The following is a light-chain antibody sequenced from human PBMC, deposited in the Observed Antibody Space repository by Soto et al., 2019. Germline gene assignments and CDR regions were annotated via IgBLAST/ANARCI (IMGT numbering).Light chain of an antibody. J-gene: IGKJ1*01. CDR1: QSVSNND. V-gene: IGKV3-20*01. CDR3: QQYATSPLT. CDR2: GAS. Sequence: EIVLTQSPGTLSLSPGERATLSCRASQSVSNNDLAWYQQKPGQAPRLVIFGASNRATGIPDRFSASGSGTEFTLTISRLEPEDVAVYYCQQYATSPLTFGHGTKVDIK.